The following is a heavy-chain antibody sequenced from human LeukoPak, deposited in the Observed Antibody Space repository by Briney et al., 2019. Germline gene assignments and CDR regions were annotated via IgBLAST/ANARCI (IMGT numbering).Heavy chain of an antibody. CDR3: ARIGSSDSFDY. CDR2: IIPILNIE. D-gene: IGHD3-22*01. Sequence: SVKVSCKASGYTFTSYGISWVRQAPGQGLEWMGRIIPILNIENYAQRFQGRVTITADKSTGTAYMDLSSLRSEDTAVYYCARIGSSDSFDYWGQGTLVTVSS. J-gene: IGHJ4*02. CDR1: GYTFTSYG. V-gene: IGHV1-69*04.